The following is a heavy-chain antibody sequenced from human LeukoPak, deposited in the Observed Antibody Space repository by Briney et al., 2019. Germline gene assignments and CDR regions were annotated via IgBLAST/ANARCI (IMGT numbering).Heavy chain of an antibody. V-gene: IGHV4-59*01. CDR2: IYYSGTT. Sequence: KPSETLSLTCTVSGGSISSYYWSWIRQPPGKGLEWIGYIYYSGTTNYNPSLKSRVTISVDTSKNQFSLKLSSVTAADTAVYYCAREDYCGGGSCYSGYFQHWGQGTLVTVSS. J-gene: IGHJ1*01. CDR1: GGSISSYY. CDR3: AREDYCGGGSCYSGYFQH. D-gene: IGHD2-15*01.